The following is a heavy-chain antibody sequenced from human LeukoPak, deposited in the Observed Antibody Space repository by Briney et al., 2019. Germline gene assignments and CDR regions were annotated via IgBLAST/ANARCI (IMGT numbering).Heavy chain of an antibody. CDR2: IIPIFGTA. CDR1: GGTFSSYA. Sequence: PVASVKVSCKASGGTFSSYAISWVRQAPGQGLEWMGGIIPIFGTANYAQKFQGRVTITADESTSTAYMELSSLRSEDTAVYYCARANKLGNVVLPFYWGQGTLVTVSS. D-gene: IGHD7-27*01. J-gene: IGHJ4*02. CDR3: ARANKLGNVVLPFY. V-gene: IGHV1-69*13.